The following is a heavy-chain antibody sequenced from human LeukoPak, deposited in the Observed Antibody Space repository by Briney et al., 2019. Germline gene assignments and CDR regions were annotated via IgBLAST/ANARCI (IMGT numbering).Heavy chain of an antibody. CDR1: GGSISSSTYY. V-gene: IGHV4-39*07. CDR3: AKGVSYDYVWGSYRAPPNDY. D-gene: IGHD3-16*02. J-gene: IGHJ4*02. CDR2: IYYSGST. Sequence: KSSETLSLTCTVSGGSISSSTYYWAWIRQPPGKGLEWIGSIYYSGSTYYNPSLKSRVTISVDTSKNQFSLKLSSVTAADTAVYYCAKGVSYDYVWGSYRAPPNDYWGQGTLVTVSS.